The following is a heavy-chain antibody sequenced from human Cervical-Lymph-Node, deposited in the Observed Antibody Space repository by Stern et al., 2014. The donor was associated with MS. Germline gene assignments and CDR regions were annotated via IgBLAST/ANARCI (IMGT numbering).Heavy chain of an antibody. CDR2: IAAYNAAT. V-gene: IGHV1-18*01. CDR3: ARVANRPPSPYWFVP. CDR1: GYTFTSYG. Sequence: QVQLVQSGAEVKKLGASVKVSCKASGYTFTSYGIAWVRQAPGQGLEWMGWIAAYNAATNPDQKFQGRGTMTIEEATATGYMELRSLTSDDTAVYYWARVANRPPSPYWFVPWGQGTLVIVSS. J-gene: IGHJ5*02. D-gene: IGHD2/OR15-2a*01.